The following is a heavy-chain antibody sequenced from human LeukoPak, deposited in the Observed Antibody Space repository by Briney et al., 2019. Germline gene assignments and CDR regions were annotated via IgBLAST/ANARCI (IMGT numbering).Heavy chain of an antibody. J-gene: IGHJ4*02. D-gene: IGHD2-2*02. CDR1: GYSISSGYY. CDR2: IYHSGST. Sequence: HPSGTLSLTCAVPGYSISSGYYWGWIRQPPGKGLEWIGNIYHSGSTYKNPSLKSRVTISLDTSKNQFSLNLSSVTAADTAMYCCARLSGAPIRHPIYHFDYWGQGTLVTVSS. CDR3: ARLSGAPIRHPIYHFDY. V-gene: IGHV4-38-2*01.